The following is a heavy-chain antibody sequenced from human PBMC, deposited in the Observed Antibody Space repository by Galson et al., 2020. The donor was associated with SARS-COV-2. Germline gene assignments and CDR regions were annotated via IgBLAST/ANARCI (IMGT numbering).Heavy chain of an antibody. CDR1: GFTFDDYA. D-gene: IGHD1-26*01. V-gene: IGHV3-9*01. J-gene: IGHJ3*02. CDR3: AKSVGATWGMDAVYI. Sequence: GGSLRLSCAASGFTFDDYAMHWVRQAPGKGLEWVSGISWNSNSIGYPDSVKGRLTISRDNAKNSLYLQMNSLRAEDTSLYYCAKSVGATWGMDAVYIGGQGAMVIVSS. CDR2: ISWNSNSI.